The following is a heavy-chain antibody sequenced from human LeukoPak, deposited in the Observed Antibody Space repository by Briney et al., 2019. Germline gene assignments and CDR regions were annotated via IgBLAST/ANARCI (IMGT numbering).Heavy chain of an antibody. CDR1: GFTFSNSA. D-gene: IGHD2-21*02. CDR3: ASQLVVTTSPFDY. Sequence: GGSLRLSCAASGFTFSNSAMSWVRQAPGKGLEWVSGISGSGGSTDYADSVKGRFTISRDNSKNTLYLQMNSLRAEDTAVYYCASQLVVTTSPFDYWGQGTLVIVSS. CDR2: ISGSGGST. J-gene: IGHJ4*02. V-gene: IGHV3-23*01.